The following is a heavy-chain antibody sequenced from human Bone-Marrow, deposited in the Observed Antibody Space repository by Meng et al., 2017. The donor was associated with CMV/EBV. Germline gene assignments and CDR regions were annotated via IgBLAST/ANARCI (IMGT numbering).Heavy chain of an antibody. CDR3: ASRTTLFDY. J-gene: IGHJ4*02. Sequence: ETLSLTCAVYGGSFSGYYWSWIRQPPGKGLEWIGEINHSGSTNYNPSLKSRVTISVDTSKNQFSLKLSSVTAADTAVYYCASRTTLFDYWGQGTLVTVSS. D-gene: IGHD1-14*01. CDR2: INHSGST. CDR1: GGSFSGYY. V-gene: IGHV4-34*01.